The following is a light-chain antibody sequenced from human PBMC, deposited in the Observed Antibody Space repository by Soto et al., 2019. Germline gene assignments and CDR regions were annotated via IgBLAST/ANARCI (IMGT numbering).Light chain of an antibody. V-gene: IGLV3-21*02. CDR1: NIGSKS. CDR3: QVWDSSSDHYV. Sequence: VLTQPPSVSVAPGQTARITCGGNNIGSKSVHWYQQKAGQAPVLVVYEYSDRPSGIPERFSGSNSGNTATLTISRVEAGDEADYYCQVWDSSSDHYVFGIGTKLTVL. CDR2: EYS. J-gene: IGLJ1*01.